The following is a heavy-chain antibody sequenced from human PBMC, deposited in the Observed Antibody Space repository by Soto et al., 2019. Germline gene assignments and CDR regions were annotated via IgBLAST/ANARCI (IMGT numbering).Heavy chain of an antibody. CDR1: GGSISSGATY. Sequence: TLSLTCTVSGGSISSGATYWSWFRQEPGKGLDWIGYIYYSGTTYYNPSLKSRVTISLDTSKNQFSLNLSFVTAADTAVYYCARDMKFEYDRGYYSYVMDVWAQGPTVIVSS. CDR3: ARDMKFEYDRGYYSYVMDV. CDR2: IYYSGTT. D-gene: IGHD6-6*01. J-gene: IGHJ6*01. V-gene: IGHV4-31*03.